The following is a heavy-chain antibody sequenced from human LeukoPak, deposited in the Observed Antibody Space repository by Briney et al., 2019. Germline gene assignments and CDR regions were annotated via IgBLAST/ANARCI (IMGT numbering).Heavy chain of an antibody. CDR3: AMTTVTTFRPGAFDI. D-gene: IGHD4-17*01. J-gene: IGHJ3*02. CDR2: ISGSGGST. Sequence: GGSLRLSCAASGFTFSSYAMSWVRQAPGKGLEWVSAISGSGGSTYYADSVKGRFTISRDNSKNTLYLRMNSLRAEDTAVYYCAMTTVTTFRPGAFDIWGQGTMVTVSS. V-gene: IGHV3-23*01. CDR1: GFTFSSYA.